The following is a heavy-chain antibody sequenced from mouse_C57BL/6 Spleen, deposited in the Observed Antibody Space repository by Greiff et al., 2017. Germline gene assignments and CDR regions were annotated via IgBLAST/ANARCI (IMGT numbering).Heavy chain of an antibody. CDR1: GYTFTSYW. J-gene: IGHJ2*01. CDR2: IDPNSGGT. V-gene: IGHV1-72*01. CDR3: ARVDSSGTDYFDY. D-gene: IGHD3-2*02. Sequence: QVQLKQPGAELVKPGASVKLSCKASGYTFTSYWMHWVKQRPGRGLEWIGRIDPNSGGTKYNEKFKSKATLTVDKPSSTAYMQLSSLTSEDSAVYYCARVDSSGTDYFDYWGQGTTLTVSS.